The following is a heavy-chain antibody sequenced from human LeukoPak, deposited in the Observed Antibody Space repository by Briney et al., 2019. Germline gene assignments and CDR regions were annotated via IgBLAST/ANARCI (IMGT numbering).Heavy chain of an antibody. Sequence: SETLSLTCKVSDGSISSYYWSWIRQPPGKGLEWIGYIYYSGSTNYNPSLKSRVTISVDTSKNQISLKLSSVTAADTAVYYCARGLGGYSYGYYFDCWGQGTLVTVSS. D-gene: IGHD5-18*01. CDR3: ARGLGGYSYGYYFDC. CDR1: DGSISSYY. V-gene: IGHV4-59*01. CDR2: IYYSGST. J-gene: IGHJ4*02.